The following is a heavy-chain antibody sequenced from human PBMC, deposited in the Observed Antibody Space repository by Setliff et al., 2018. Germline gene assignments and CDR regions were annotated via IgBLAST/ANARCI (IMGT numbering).Heavy chain of an antibody. D-gene: IGHD1-1*01. CDR1: GFTVRSNY. V-gene: IGHV3-66*02. CDR2: IYSGGST. J-gene: IGHJ3*02. CDR3: ARDDWNPGGDI. Sequence: LRLSCAASGFTVRSNYMSWVRQAPGKGLEWVSVIYSGGSTYYADSVKGRFTISRDNSKNTLYLQMNSLRAEDTAVYYCARDDWNPGGDIWGQGTMVTVSS.